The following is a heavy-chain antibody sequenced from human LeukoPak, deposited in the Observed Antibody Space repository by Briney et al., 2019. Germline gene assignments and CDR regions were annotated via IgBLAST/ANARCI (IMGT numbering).Heavy chain of an antibody. CDR1: GFILGSYS. D-gene: IGHD3-16*02. J-gene: IGHJ6*02. V-gene: IGHV3-48*02. CDR3: ARGRTFGGIIAGNMDV. CDR2: ITISSSTI. Sequence: PGGSLRLSCAASGFILGSYSMNWVRQAPGKGLEWVSYITISSSTIYYADSVKGRFTISRDNAKNSLYLQMNSLRDEDTAVYYCARGRTFGGIIAGNMDVWGPGTTVTVSS.